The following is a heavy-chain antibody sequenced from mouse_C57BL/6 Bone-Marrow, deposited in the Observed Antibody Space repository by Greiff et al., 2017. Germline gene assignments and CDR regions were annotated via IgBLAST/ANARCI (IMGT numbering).Heavy chain of an antibody. V-gene: IGHV1-72*01. CDR2: IDPSSGGT. D-gene: IGHD1-1*01. Sequence: VQLQQSGAELVKPGASVKLSCKASGYTFTSYWMHWVKQRPGRGLEWIGRIDPSSGGTKYNEKFKNKATRTVAKPPSRAYMHRSSLISYDSAVYYVATGTLRRCDYWGQGTSLTVSS. J-gene: IGHJ2*02. CDR1: GYTFTSYW. CDR3: ATGTLRRCDY.